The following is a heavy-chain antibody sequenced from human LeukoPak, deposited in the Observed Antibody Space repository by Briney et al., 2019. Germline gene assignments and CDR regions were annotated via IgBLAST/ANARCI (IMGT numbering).Heavy chain of an antibody. CDR3: ARDMCSGGSCYVYYYYGMDV. D-gene: IGHD2-15*01. CDR1: GFTFSSYG. CDR2: IWYDGSNK. J-gene: IGHJ6*04. V-gene: IGHV3-33*01. Sequence: GRSLRLSCAASGFTFSSYGMHWVRQAPGKGLEWVAVIWYDGSNKYYADSVKGRFTISGDNSKDTLYLQMNSLRAEDTAVYYCARDMCSGGSCYVYYYYGMDVWGKGTTVTVSS.